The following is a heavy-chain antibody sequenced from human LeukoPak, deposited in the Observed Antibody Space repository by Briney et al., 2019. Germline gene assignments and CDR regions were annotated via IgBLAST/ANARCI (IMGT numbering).Heavy chain of an antibody. CDR1: GYTFTNYA. J-gene: IGHJ4*02. Sequence: ASVKVSCKASGYTFTNYAMHWVRQAPGQRLEWMGWINAGNGNTKYSQEFQGRVTITRDTSASTAYMELSSLRSEDMAVYHCARGVRGYSYGPDFDYWGQGTLVTVSS. CDR2: INAGNGNT. CDR3: ARGVRGYSYGPDFDY. V-gene: IGHV1-3*03. D-gene: IGHD5-18*01.